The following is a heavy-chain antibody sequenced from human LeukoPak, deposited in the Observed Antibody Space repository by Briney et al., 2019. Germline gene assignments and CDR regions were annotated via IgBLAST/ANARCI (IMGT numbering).Heavy chain of an antibody. J-gene: IGHJ2*01. D-gene: IGHD3-22*01. CDR2: IYYSGST. V-gene: IGHV4-59*01. CDR1: GGSISRYY. Sequence: SETLSLTCTVSGGSISRYYWSWIRQPPGTGLEWIGYIYYSGSTNYNPSLKSRVTISVDTSKNQFSLKLGSVTAADTAVYYCARDPDYYDSSGSSGYFDLWGRGTLVTVSS. CDR3: ARDPDYYDSSGSSGYFDL.